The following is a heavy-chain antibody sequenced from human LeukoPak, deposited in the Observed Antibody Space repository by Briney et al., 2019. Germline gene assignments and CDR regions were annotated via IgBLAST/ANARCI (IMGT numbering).Heavy chain of an antibody. CDR2: INPSGGTT. Sequence: ASVKVSCKASGYTFTSYYIHWVRQAPGQGLEWMGMINPSGGTTSYAQKFRGRVTMTRDTSTSTVYMELSSLRSEDTAVHYCARDRPYYTYFDYWGQGTLVTVSS. V-gene: IGHV1-46*01. CDR1: GYTFTSYY. CDR3: ARDRPYYTYFDY. D-gene: IGHD3-3*01. J-gene: IGHJ4*02.